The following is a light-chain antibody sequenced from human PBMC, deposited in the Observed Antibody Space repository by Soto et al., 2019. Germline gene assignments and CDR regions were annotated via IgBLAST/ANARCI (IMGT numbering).Light chain of an antibody. CDR2: DDS. V-gene: IGLV3-21*02. CDR1: NIGSKS. J-gene: IGLJ1*01. CDR3: QVWDKSGSDHVYV. Sequence: SSELTQPHSVSVAPGQTARMTCGGTNIGSKSVQWYQQKPGQAPVLVVYDDSNQPSRNPGRFSGSNSGTTATLTISRVEAGDEADYYCQVWDKSGSDHVYVFGTGTKLTVL.